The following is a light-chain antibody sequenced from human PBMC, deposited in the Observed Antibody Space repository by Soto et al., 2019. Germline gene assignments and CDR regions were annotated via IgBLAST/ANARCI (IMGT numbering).Light chain of an antibody. CDR2: GAS. CDR1: QSVSSN. J-gene: IGKJ5*01. Sequence: IVMTQSPATQTVSPGERATLSCRASQSVSSNLAWYQQKPGQAPRLLIYGASTRATGIPDRFSGSGSGTDFTLTISSLQAEDVAVYFCQQYYINSIPFGQGTLLENK. CDR3: QQYYINSIP. V-gene: IGKV3-15*01.